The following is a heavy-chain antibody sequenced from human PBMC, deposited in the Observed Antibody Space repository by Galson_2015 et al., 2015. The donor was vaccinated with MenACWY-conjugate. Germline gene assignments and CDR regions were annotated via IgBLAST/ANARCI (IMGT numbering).Heavy chain of an antibody. V-gene: IGHV3-74*01. J-gene: IGHJ4*02. CDR3: ARTGGSPPRGFDY. D-gene: IGHD1-26*01. CDR1: GFTFSSYW. Sequence: SLRLSCEVSGFTFSSYWMHSVRQAPGQGLVWVSRINSDGSSTSYADTAKGRFTISRDNAKNTLYLQMNSLRAEDTAVYYCARTGGSPPRGFDYWGQGTLVTVSS. CDR2: INSDGSST.